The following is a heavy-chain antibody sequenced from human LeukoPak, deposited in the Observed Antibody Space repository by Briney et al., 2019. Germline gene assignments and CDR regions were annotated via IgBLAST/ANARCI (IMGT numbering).Heavy chain of an antibody. Sequence: PSETLSLTCTVSGYSISSGYYWGWIRQPPGKGLEWIGSIYHSGSTYYNPSLKSRVTISVDTSKNQFSLKLSSVTAADTAVYYCARFTVTYDAFDIWGQGTMVTVSS. D-gene: IGHD4-17*01. J-gene: IGHJ3*02. CDR2: IYHSGST. CDR1: GYSISSGYY. CDR3: ARFTVTYDAFDI. V-gene: IGHV4-38-2*02.